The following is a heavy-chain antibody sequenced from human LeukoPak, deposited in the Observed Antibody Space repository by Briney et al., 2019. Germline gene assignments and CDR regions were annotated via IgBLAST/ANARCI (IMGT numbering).Heavy chain of an antibody. CDR3: AKEYSGSFSPFPSYFDY. D-gene: IGHD1-26*01. CDR1: GFTFSSYG. CDR2: ISGSGGST. Sequence: GGTLRLSCAASGFTFSSYGMSWVRQAPGKGLEWVSAISGSGGSTYYADSVKGRFTISRDNSKNTLYLQMNSLRAEDTAVYYCAKEYSGSFSPFPSYFDYWGQGTLVTVSS. V-gene: IGHV3-23*01. J-gene: IGHJ4*02.